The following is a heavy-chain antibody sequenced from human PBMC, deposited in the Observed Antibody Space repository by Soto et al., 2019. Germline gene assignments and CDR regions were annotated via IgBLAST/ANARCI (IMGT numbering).Heavy chain of an antibody. Sequence: QVQLVQSGAEVKKPGASVKVSCKASGYTFTSYGISWVRQAPGQGLEWKGWIRAYNGNTIFAQKLQGRVPMTTDTSTSTAYMELRSLGSDDTAGYYCAIGYSSIPVAYWGQGTLVTVSS. J-gene: IGHJ4*02. D-gene: IGHD6-13*01. CDR2: IRAYNGNT. CDR1: GYTFTSYG. CDR3: AIGYSSIPVAY. V-gene: IGHV1-18*04.